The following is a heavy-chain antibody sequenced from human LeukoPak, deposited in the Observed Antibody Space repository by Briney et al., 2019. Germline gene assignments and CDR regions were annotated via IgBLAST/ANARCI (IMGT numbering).Heavy chain of an antibody. J-gene: IGHJ5*02. Sequence: PGGSLRLSCAASGLSVTDYYMNWIRQSPGKGLEWVSHITKKTAIEYADSAKGRFTISRDNANNLLLLQMDSLRPEDTGVYYCARGTYYSGSGPGNWFDPWGHGTLVTVSS. CDR3: ARGTYYSGSGPGNWFDP. CDR1: GLSVTDYY. V-gene: IGHV3-69-1*01. CDR2: ITKKTAI. D-gene: IGHD3-10*01.